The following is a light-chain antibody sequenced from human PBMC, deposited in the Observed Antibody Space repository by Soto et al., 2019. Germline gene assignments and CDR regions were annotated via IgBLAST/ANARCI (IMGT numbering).Light chain of an antibody. Sequence: EIELTQSPATLSLSPGETATLSCRASQNVDKFLAWYQQRPGQPPRLLIFDSSNRATGVPVRFSGSGSGTVFTLTTGSLEPEDSAVYYCHQRKNWPPITFGQGTRLEIK. CDR1: QNVDKF. CDR2: DSS. J-gene: IGKJ5*01. V-gene: IGKV3-11*01. CDR3: HQRKNWPPIT.